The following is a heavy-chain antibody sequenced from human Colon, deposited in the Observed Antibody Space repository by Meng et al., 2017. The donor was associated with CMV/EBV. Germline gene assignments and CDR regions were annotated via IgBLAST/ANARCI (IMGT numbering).Heavy chain of an antibody. J-gene: IGHJ4*02. D-gene: IGHD3-10*01. CDR3: ARAGARGVPVDL. CDR2: IHYSGGT. Sequence: ESGPTLVKPPETLSLPCTVSGDSIKNYYWTWLRQPAGKGLGWLGRIHYSGGTDDNPSLKSRVTLSIDTSKNQLSLKIYSVTAADTAVYYCARAGARGVPVDLWGQGTLVTVSS. CDR1: GDSIKNYY. V-gene: IGHV4-4*07.